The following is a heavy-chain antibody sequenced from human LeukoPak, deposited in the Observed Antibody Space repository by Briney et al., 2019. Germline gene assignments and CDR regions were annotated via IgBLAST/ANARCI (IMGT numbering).Heavy chain of an antibody. V-gene: IGHV5-51*01. CDR3: ARGGYIYGFDN. D-gene: IGHD5-18*01. CDR1: GYIFTSYW. CDR2: IYPGDSGT. Sequence: GESLKISCKGSGYIFTSYWIGWVRQRPGKGLEWMGVIYPGDSGTRYMPSFQGQVTISADKSITTAYLQWSSLKASDTAIYYCARGGYIYGFDNWGQGTLVTVSS. J-gene: IGHJ4*02.